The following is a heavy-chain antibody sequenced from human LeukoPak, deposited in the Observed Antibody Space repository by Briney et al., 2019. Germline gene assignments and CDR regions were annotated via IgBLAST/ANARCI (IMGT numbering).Heavy chain of an antibody. CDR2: IIPIFGTA. J-gene: IGHJ3*02. CDR3: ARTASGSYSAFDI. D-gene: IGHD1-26*01. CDR1: GGTFSSYA. V-gene: IGHV1-69*13. Sequence: ASVKVSCKASGGTFSSYAISWVRQAPGQGLEWMGGIIPIFGTANYAQKFQGRVTITADESTSTAYMELSSLRSEDTAVYYCARTASGSYSAFDIWGQGTMVTVSS.